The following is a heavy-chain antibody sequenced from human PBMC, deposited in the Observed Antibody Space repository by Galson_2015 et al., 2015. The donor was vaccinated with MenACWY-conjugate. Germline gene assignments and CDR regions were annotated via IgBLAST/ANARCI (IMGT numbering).Heavy chain of an antibody. CDR3: ARGDGYSNFDY. Sequence: TLSLTCTVSGGSISSIDYYWNWIRQHPERGLEWIAYIYYSGSTYYNPSLKSRVTMSVDTAKNHFSLKLTSLTAADTAVYYCARGDGYSNFDYWGQGTLVTVSS. J-gene: IGHJ4*02. CDR2: IYYSGST. CDR1: GGSISSIDYY. D-gene: IGHD5-24*01. V-gene: IGHV4-31*03.